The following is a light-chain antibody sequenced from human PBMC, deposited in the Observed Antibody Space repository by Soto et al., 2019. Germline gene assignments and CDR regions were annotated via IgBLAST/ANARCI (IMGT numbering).Light chain of an antibody. CDR2: GAS. CDR1: QSVGTN. CDR3: QQYGGSPRIT. V-gene: IGKV3-20*01. Sequence: IVMTQSPATLSVSPGEPTTLSCMASQSVGTNLAWYQQEPGQPPWHLIYGASNRATGIQDRFSGSGYGTDFTLIITRLEPEDVAIYYCQQYGGSPRITFGQGTRLEIK. J-gene: IGKJ5*01.